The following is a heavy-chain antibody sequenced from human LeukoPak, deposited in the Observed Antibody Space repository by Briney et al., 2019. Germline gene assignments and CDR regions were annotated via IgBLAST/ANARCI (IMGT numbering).Heavy chain of an antibody. V-gene: IGHV2-5*01. D-gene: IGHD2-2*01. CDR2: IYWNDDK. CDR1: GFSLTTSGVG. Sequence: ESGPTLVEPTQTLTLTCTFSGFSLTTSGVGVGWIHQPPGKALEWLALIYWNDDKHYSPSLKSRLTTSKDTSKNHVVLSMTNMDPVDTATYYCARRGSSTSVDYWGQGTLLTVSS. CDR3: ARRGSSTSVDY. J-gene: IGHJ4*02.